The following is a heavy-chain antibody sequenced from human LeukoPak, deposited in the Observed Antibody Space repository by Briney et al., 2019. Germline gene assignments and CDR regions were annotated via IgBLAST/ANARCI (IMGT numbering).Heavy chain of an antibody. V-gene: IGHV4-4*07. D-gene: IGHD3-9*01. CDR2: IYTSGST. CDR3: ARDSGRYFDWLYFDY. Sequence: PSETLSLTCTVSGGSISSYYWSWIRQPAGKGLEWVGRIYTSGSTNYNPSLKSRVTMSVDTSKNQFSLKLSSVTAADTAVYYCARDSGRYFDWLYFDYWGQGTLVTVSS. J-gene: IGHJ4*02. CDR1: GGSISSYY.